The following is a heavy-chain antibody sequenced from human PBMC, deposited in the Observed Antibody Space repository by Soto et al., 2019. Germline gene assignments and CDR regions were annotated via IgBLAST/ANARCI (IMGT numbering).Heavy chain of an antibody. CDR3: ASGPRGDSSFDY. CDR2: IIPILGIA. Sequence: SVKVSCKASGGAFSSYTISWVRQAPGQGLEWMGRIIPILGIANYAQKFQGRVTITADKSTSTAYMELSSLRSEDTAVYYCASGPRGDSSFDYWGQGTLVTVSS. D-gene: IGHD6-13*01. V-gene: IGHV1-69*02. J-gene: IGHJ4*02. CDR1: GGAFSSYT.